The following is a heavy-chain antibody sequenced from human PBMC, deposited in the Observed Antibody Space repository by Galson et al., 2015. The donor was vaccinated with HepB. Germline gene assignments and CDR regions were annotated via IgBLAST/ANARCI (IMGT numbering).Heavy chain of an antibody. V-gene: IGHV3-64D*06. J-gene: IGHJ4*02. CDR2: ISSHGDST. D-gene: IGHD5-12*01. CDR3: VKCQQGYSGYDYLDY. CDR1: GFTFSSYA. Sequence: SLRLSCAASGFTFSSYAMHWVRQAAGKGLDFVSAISSHGDSTYYADSVKGRFTISRDNSKNTLYLQMSSLRAEDTAPYYCVKCQQGYSGYDYLDYWGQGTLVTVSS.